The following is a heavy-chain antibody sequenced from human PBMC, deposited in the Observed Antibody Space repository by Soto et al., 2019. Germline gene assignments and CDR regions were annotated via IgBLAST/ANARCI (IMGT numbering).Heavy chain of an antibody. V-gene: IGHV3-74*01. CDR1: GLTFSSYS. CDR2: INSDGSST. D-gene: IGHD4-17*01. CDR3: ARGLRWGLFDY. Sequence: GGSLRLSCAASGLTFSSYSMNWVRQAPGKGLEWVSYINSDGSSTSYADSVNGRFTISRDNAKNTLYLQMNSLRAEDTAVYYCARGLRWGLFDYWGPGTLVTVSS. J-gene: IGHJ4*02.